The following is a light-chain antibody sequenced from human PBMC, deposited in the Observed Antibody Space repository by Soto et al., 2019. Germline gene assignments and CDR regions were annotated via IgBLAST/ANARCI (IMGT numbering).Light chain of an antibody. CDR2: DVS. CDR1: QTVNTY. V-gene: IGKV1-5*01. J-gene: IGKJ1*01. CDR3: QQYESYSWT. Sequence: DLQITQSPASLSASIGDRVTITCRASQTVNTYLHWYQQKPGKAPRVLIYDVSSLESGVPSRFSGSASGTELIITISSLQPDDGATDDCQQYESYSWTFGQGTKVDIK.